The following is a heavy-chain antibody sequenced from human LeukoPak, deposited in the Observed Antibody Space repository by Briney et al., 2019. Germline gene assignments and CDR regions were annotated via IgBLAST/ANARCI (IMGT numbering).Heavy chain of an antibody. CDR1: GFTFTYYA. CDR2: ISHDGSNQ. D-gene: IGHD2-21*02. V-gene: IGHV3-30-3*01. Sequence: PGRSLRLSCAVSGFTFTYYAMHWVRQAPGEGLEWVAVISHDGSNQQYADSVRGQVTISRDNSKSTLYLQMASLRAGDTAVYYCARQGDTGSWYFDYWGQGTLVTVSS. J-gene: IGHJ4*02. CDR3: ARQGDTGSWYFDY.